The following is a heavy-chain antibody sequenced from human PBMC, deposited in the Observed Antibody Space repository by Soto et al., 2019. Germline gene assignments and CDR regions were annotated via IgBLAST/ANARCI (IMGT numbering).Heavy chain of an antibody. Sequence: ASVKVSFKASCYTVTTYVISLVRQAPGERLEWLGWINTHNGNTNYAQNLQGRVFMTADTSTNTAYMERRSLRSDDTAIYYCTREGSAPYYYYAMDAWGQGTTVTVSS. D-gene: IGHD3-10*01. V-gene: IGHV1-18*01. CDR1: CYTVTTYV. J-gene: IGHJ6*02. CDR2: INTHNGNT. CDR3: TREGSAPYYYYAMDA.